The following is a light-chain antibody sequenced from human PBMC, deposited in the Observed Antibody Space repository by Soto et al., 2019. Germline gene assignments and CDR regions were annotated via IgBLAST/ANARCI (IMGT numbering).Light chain of an antibody. Sequence: DIQMTQSPSTLSASVGDRVTITCRSSQSSNKWLAWYQQKPGKAPKLLIYDASILESGVPSRFSGSGFGTEFSLTISSLQPDDFGSYYCQHMRTFGQGTKVEMK. CDR1: QSSNKW. J-gene: IGKJ1*01. V-gene: IGKV1-5*01. CDR3: QHMRT. CDR2: DAS.